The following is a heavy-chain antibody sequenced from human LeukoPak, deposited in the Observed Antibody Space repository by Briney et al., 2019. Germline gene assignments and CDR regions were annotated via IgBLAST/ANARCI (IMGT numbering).Heavy chain of an antibody. J-gene: IGHJ4*02. V-gene: IGHV4-59*01. Sequence: PSETLSLTCTVSGGSISSYYWSWIRQPPGKGLEWIGYIYYSGSTNYNPSLKSRVTISVDTSKNQFSLKLSSVTAADTAVYYCARGPADGDYDYDYWGQGTLVTVSS. CDR3: ARGPADGDYDYDY. CDR1: GGSISSYY. CDR2: IYYSGST. D-gene: IGHD4-17*01.